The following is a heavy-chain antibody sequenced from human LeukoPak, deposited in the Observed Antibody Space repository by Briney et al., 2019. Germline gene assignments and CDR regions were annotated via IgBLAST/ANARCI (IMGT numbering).Heavy chain of an antibody. CDR1: GYTFTGYY. V-gene: IGHV1-69*02. J-gene: IGHJ6*02. CDR3: ARSVGNYYYGMDV. CDR2: IIPILGIA. Sequence: ASVKVSCKASGYTFTGYYMHWVRQAPGQGLEWMGRIIPILGIANYAQKFQGRVTITADKSTSTAYMELSSLRSEDTAVYYCARSVGNYYYGMDVWGQGTTVTVSS. D-gene: IGHD2-15*01.